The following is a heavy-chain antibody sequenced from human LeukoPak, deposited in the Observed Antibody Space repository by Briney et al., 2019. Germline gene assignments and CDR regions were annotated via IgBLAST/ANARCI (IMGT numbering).Heavy chain of an antibody. J-gene: IGHJ6*02. D-gene: IGHD6-13*01. CDR1: GYNFIAYY. CDR2: ISAYNGNT. V-gene: IGHV1-18*04. CDR3: ARVPRLAAAGFNYYYGMDV. Sequence: ASVKVSCKTSGYNFIAYYIHWVRQAPGQGLEWMGRISAYNGNTNYAQKLQGRVTMTTDTSTSTAYMELRSLRSDDTAVYYCARVPRLAAAGFNYYYGMDVWGQGTTVTVSS.